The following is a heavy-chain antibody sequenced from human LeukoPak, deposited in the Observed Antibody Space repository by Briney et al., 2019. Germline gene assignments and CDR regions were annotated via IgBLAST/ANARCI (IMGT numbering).Heavy chain of an antibody. CDR1: GXTFRLYS. CDR3: ARDRDWAFDY. D-gene: IGHD3-9*01. J-gene: IGHJ4*02. CDR2: IRSSDGAI. V-gene: IGHV3-48*02. Sequence: GGSLRLSCAASGXTFRLYSVNWVRQAPGKGLEWVSYIRSSDGAIAYADSVKGRFTISRDDAKNSLYLQMNSLRDEDTAVYYCARDRDWAFDYWGQGTLITVSS.